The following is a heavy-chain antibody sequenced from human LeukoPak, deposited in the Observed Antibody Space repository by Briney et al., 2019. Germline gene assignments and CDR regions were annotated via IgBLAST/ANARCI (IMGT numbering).Heavy chain of an antibody. CDR3: ARDSDNSGYYFDY. CDR1: GGSISSSSYY. CDR2: IYYSGST. D-gene: IGHD3-22*01. V-gene: IGHV4-39*07. Sequence: SETLSLTCTVSGGSISSSSYYWGWIRQPPGKGLEWIGSIYYSGSTYYNPSLKSRVTISVDTSKNQFSLKLSSVTAADTAVYYCARDSDNSGYYFDYWGQGTLVTVSS. J-gene: IGHJ4*02.